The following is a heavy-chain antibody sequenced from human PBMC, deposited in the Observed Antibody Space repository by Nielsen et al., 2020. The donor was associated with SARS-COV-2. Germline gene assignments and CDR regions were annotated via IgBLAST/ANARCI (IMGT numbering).Heavy chain of an antibody. V-gene: IGHV1-46*01. CDR1: GYSLTSYY. Sequence: ASVKVSCKASGYSLTSYYIQWVRQAPGQGLEWMGIIDPNYGTTTYAQRFQGTVTMTRDASISTVYMELTSDDTAVYYCARARATIFGLVMSYGMDVWGQGTTVAVSS. J-gene: IGHJ6*02. CDR3: ARARATIFGLVMSYGMDV. D-gene: IGHD3/OR15-3a*01. CDR2: IDPNYGTT.